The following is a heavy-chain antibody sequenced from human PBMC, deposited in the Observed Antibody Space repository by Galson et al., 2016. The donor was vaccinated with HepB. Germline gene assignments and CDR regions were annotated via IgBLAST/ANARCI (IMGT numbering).Heavy chain of an antibody. Sequence: SLRLSCAASGFTSSNHWISWVRQAPGKGLEWVANIKPDGGVQYYVDSVRGRFTISRDIAKNAVYLQMNSLRVEEAAVYYCAREIAGSYFAWGQGTLVTVSS. J-gene: IGHJ5*02. CDR3: AREIAGSYFA. V-gene: IGHV3-7*01. CDR2: IKPDGGVQ. D-gene: IGHD3-10*01. CDR1: GFTSSNHW.